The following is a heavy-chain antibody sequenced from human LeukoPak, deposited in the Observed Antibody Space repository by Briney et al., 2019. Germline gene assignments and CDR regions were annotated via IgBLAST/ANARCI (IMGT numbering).Heavy chain of an antibody. Sequence: PGGSLRLSCAASGFTFSSYGMHWVRQAPGKGLEWVAVIWYGGSNKYYADSVKGRFTISRDNSKNTLHLQMNSLRAEDTAVYYCAKESLCSSTSCSYFDYWGQGTLVTVSS. J-gene: IGHJ4*02. V-gene: IGHV3-30*02. D-gene: IGHD2-2*01. CDR2: IWYGGSNK. CDR1: GFTFSSYG. CDR3: AKESLCSSTSCSYFDY.